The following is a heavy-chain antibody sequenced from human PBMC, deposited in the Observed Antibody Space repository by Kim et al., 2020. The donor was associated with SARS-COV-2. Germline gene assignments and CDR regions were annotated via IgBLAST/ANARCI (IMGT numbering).Heavy chain of an antibody. Sequence: SETLSLTCTVSGGSISSYYWSWIRQPPGKGLEWIGYIYYSGSTNYNPSLKSRVTISVDTSKNQFSLKLSSVTAADTAVYYCARGGVLRFLEWPHYGMDVWGQGTTVTVSS. CDR3: ARGGVLRFLEWPHYGMDV. J-gene: IGHJ6*02. CDR2: IYYSGST. V-gene: IGHV4-59*13. CDR1: GGSISSYY. D-gene: IGHD3-3*01.